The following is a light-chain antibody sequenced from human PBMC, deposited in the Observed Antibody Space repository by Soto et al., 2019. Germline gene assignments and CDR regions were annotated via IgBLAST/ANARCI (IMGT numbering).Light chain of an antibody. V-gene: IGKV3-20*01. CDR1: QSVNNDY. J-gene: IGKJ2*01. CDR3: QHYDGSPRT. CDR2: GVF. Sequence: ETVLTQSPGTVSLSPGERDTLSCRTRQSVNNDYLAWYQQKPGQAPRLLIYGVFNRATGIPGRFSGSGSGTDFTLSISGLEPEDSEGYYCQHYDGSPRTFGKGTKLEIK.